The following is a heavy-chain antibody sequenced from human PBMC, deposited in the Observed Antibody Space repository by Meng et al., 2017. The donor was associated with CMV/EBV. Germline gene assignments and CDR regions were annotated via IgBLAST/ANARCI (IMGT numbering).Heavy chain of an antibody. J-gene: IGHJ4*02. V-gene: IGHV1-2*02. Sequence: PVKVSCKASGHTFTGYYMHWVRQAPGQGPEWMGWINPNSGGTNYAQKFQGRVTMTRDTSISTAYMELSRLRSDDTAVYYCARVLRYCSGGSCYSGGYYFDYWGQGTLVTVSS. D-gene: IGHD2-15*01. CDR1: GHTFTGYY. CDR2: INPNSGGT. CDR3: ARVLRYCSGGSCYSGGYYFDY.